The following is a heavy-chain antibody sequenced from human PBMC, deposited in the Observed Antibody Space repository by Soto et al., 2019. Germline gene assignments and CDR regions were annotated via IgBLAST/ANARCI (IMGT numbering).Heavy chain of an antibody. Sequence: VHLVQSGPELKKPGSSVRVSCKASGDTFSSYTITWVRQAPGLRLQWMGRTIPILSMSNYALKLQGRLTITAGKSTSTAYMELSSLRSEDTAMYYCATSYGSGSQAFDHWGQGALVTVSS. D-gene: IGHD3-10*01. V-gene: IGHV1-69*02. CDR1: GDTFSSYT. J-gene: IGHJ4*02. CDR2: TIPILSMS. CDR3: ATSYGSGSQAFDH.